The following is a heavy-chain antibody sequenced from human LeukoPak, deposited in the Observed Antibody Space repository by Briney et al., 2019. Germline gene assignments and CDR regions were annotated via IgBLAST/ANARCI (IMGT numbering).Heavy chain of an antibody. V-gene: IGHV1-8*01. D-gene: IGHD3-10*01. CDR3: ARGVSVVRRVNSGY. CDR2: MNPNSGNT. Sequence: ASVKVSCKASGYTFTSYDINWVRQATGQGLEWMGWMNPNSGNTGYAQKFQGRVTMTRNTSISTAYMELSSLRSEDAAVYYCARGVSVVRRVNSGYWGQGTLVTVSS. CDR1: GYTFTSYD. J-gene: IGHJ4*02.